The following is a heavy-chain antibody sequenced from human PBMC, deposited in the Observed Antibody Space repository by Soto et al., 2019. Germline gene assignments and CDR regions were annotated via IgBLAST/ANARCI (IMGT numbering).Heavy chain of an antibody. CDR3: ARAKITIFGGADY. D-gene: IGHD3-3*01. CDR2: ISHDGSHT. CDR1: GFSFSSYP. V-gene: IGHV3-30-3*01. J-gene: IGHJ4*02. Sequence: QVQLVESGGGVVQPGRSLRLSCAVSGFSFSSYPMHWVRQAPGKGLEWVAVISHDGSHTYFADSVKGRFTISRDNSKNTLLLQMNSLRTEDTAVYYCARAKITIFGGADYWGQGTLVTVSS.